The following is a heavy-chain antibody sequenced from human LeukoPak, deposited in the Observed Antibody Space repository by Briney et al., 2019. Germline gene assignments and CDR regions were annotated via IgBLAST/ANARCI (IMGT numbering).Heavy chain of an antibody. V-gene: IGHV5-51*01. CDR3: ARQQYYDSGSLESFHM. CDR2: IYPGDSDT. D-gene: IGHD3-10*01. CDR1: GYKFASYW. J-gene: IGHJ3*02. Sequence: GESLKISCKGSGYKFASYWIAWVRQMPGKGLEWMGIIYPGDSDTRYSPSFRGQVTISADKSISTAYLQWGSLRASDTAMYYCARQQYYDSGSLESFHMWGQGTLVTVSS.